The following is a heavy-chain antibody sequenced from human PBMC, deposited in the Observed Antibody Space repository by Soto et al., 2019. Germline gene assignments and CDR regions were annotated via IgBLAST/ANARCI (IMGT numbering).Heavy chain of an antibody. CDR1: GGSVSSSNNYY. CDR2: MSHSGGT. V-gene: IGHV4-34*01. J-gene: IGHJ3*02. CDR3: ARVERGTATTVVDAFDI. D-gene: IGHD1-1*01. Sequence: QVQLQQWGAGLLKPSETLSLTCAVYGGSVSSSNNYYWSWIRQPPGKGLEWIGEMSHSGGTHFNPSLKSRVTISVDTSKNQFSLKMSSVTAADTALYYCARVERGTATTVVDAFDIWGPWTMVTVSS.